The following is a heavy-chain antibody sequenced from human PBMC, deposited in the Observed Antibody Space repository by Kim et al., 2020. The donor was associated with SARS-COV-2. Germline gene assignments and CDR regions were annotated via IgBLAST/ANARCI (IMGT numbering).Heavy chain of an antibody. J-gene: IGHJ4*02. Sequence: GGSLRLSCAASGFTFSSYAMSWVRQAPGKGLEWVSAISGSGGSTYYADSVKGRFTISRDNSKKTLYLQMNSLRAEDTAVYYCAKDLAPKYDILTGYYQDYWGQGTLVTVSS. CDR2: ISGSGGST. CDR1: GFTFSSYA. D-gene: IGHD3-9*01. CDR3: AKDLAPKYDILTGYYQDY. V-gene: IGHV3-23*01.